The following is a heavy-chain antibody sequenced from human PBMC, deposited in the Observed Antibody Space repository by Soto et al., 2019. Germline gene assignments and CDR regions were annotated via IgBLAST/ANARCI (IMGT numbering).Heavy chain of an antibody. D-gene: IGHD2-2*01. V-gene: IGHV1-46*03. CDR3: ARSVRPAADANNYYYYYYYKDV. CDR2: INPSGGST. J-gene: IGHJ6*03. CDR1: GYTFTSYY. Sequence: HVQLVQSGAEVKKPGASVKVSCKASGYTFTSYYMHWVRQAPGQGLEWMGIINPSGGSTSYAQKFQCRVTRSTDTTTSTVYMELSSLRSEDTAVYYCARSVRPAADANNYYYYYYYKDVWGKGTTVTVSS.